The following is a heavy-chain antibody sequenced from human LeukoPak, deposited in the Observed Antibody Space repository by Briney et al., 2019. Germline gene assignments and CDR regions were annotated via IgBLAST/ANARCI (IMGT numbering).Heavy chain of an antibody. D-gene: IGHD5-12*01. CDR3: ARLVADSVKRYFDY. J-gene: IGHJ4*02. CDR2: IHYSGST. Sequence: PSETLSLTCTVSGVSISSYYWSWIRQPPGKGLEWIGYIHYSGSTNSNPSLRSRVTISVDTSKKQFSLKLNSVTAADTAVYYCARLVADSVKRYFDYWGQGTLVTVSS. CDR1: GVSISSYY. V-gene: IGHV4-59*01.